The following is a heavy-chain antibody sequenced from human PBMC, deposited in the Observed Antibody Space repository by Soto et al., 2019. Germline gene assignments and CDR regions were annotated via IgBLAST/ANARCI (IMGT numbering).Heavy chain of an antibody. Sequence: ASVKVSCKASGYTFTSYGISWVRQAPGQGLEWMGWISAYNGNTNYAQKLQGRVTMTTDTSTSTAYMELRSLRSDDTAVYYCARGIVGANYYYYGMDVWGQGTTVTVSS. D-gene: IGHD1-26*01. J-gene: IGHJ6*02. CDR3: ARGIVGANYYYYGMDV. CDR2: ISAYNGNT. CDR1: GYTFTSYG. V-gene: IGHV1-18*01.